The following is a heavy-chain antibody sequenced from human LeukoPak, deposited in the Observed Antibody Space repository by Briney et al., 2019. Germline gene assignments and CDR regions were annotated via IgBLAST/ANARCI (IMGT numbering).Heavy chain of an antibody. Sequence: GESLKISCKGSGYTFTSYWIGWVRQMPGKGLEWMGIIYPDDSDTRYSPSLQGQITISADKSIRTAYLQRSSLKASDSAMYYCARHVGGHTFDNWGQGTLVTVSS. CDR1: GYTFTSYW. J-gene: IGHJ4*02. V-gene: IGHV5-51*01. CDR2: IYPDDSDT. CDR3: ARHVGGHTFDN. D-gene: IGHD4-23*01.